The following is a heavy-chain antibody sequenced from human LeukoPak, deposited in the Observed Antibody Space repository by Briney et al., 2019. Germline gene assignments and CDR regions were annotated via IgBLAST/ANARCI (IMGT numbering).Heavy chain of an antibody. CDR1: GFTFSSYA. D-gene: IGHD4-17*01. CDR3: ARDFEMYDYRDWYYGMDV. V-gene: IGHV3-30*04. J-gene: IGHJ6*02. Sequence: GRSLRLSCAASGFTFSSYAMHWVRQAPGKGLEWVAVISYDGSNKYYADSVKGRFTISRDNSKNTLYLQMNSLRAEDTAVYYCARDFEMYDYRDWYYGMDVWGPGTTVTVSS. CDR2: ISYDGSNK.